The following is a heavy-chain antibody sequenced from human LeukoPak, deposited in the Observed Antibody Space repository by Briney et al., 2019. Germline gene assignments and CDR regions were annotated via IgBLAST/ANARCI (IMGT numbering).Heavy chain of an antibody. V-gene: IGHV3-66*01. D-gene: IGHD6-13*01. CDR3: AIAAAGTNYYFDY. CDR2: IYSGGST. J-gene: IGHJ4*02. Sequence: GSLRLSCAASGFTVSSNYMSLVRQAPGKGLEWVSVIYSGGSTYYADSVKGRFTISSDNSKNTLYLQMNSLRAEDTAVYYCAIAAAGTNYYFDYWGQGTLVTVSS. CDR1: GFTVSSNY.